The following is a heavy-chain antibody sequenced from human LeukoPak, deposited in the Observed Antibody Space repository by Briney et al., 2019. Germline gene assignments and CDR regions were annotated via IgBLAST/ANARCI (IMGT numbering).Heavy chain of an antibody. CDR2: MNPNSGNT. Sequence: GASVKVSCKASGYTFISYDINWVRQATGQGLEWMGHMNPNSGNTRYAQKFQGRVTMTRNTSISTAYMELSSLRSEDTAVYYCTRVPRTAVGIWGQGTMVTVSS. CDR3: TRVPRTAVGI. CDR1: GYTFISYD. D-gene: IGHD6-19*01. J-gene: IGHJ3*02. V-gene: IGHV1-8*01.